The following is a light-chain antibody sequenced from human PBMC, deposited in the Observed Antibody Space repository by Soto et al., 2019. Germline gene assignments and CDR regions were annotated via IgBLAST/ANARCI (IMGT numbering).Light chain of an antibody. CDR1: QSVSSSY. J-gene: IGKJ4*01. V-gene: IGKV3-20*01. CDR3: QQYGSSPPRVT. Sequence: EIVLTQSPGTLSLSPGERATLSCRASQSVSSSYLAWYQQKPGQAPRLLLYGASSSATGIPVRFSGSGSGTDFTLTISRLEPEDFAVYYCQQYGSSPPRVTFGGGTKVEIK. CDR2: GAS.